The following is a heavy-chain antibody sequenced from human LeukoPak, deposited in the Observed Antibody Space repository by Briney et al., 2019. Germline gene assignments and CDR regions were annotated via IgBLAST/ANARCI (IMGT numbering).Heavy chain of an antibody. J-gene: IGHJ4*02. V-gene: IGHV1-46*02. CDR3: AACVGASDNYFDH. CDR1: GYSFHSYY. D-gene: IGHD2-15*01. CDR2: VNPSGGTT. Sequence: ASVEASSQASGYSFHSYYMHWVRQAPGQGLEWLGIVNPSGGTTAYAQDFEGRITVTWDASTKTVYMELSSLRSQDTAMYYCAACVGASDNYFDHWGQGTLITVSS.